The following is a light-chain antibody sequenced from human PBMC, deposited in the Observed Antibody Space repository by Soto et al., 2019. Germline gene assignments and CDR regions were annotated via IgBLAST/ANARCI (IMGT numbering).Light chain of an antibody. CDR3: QQYDILLT. CDR2: DAS. Sequence: DLQMTQSPSSLSASVGDRVTITCQASQDISNYLNWYQQKPGKAPKLLIYDASNLETGVPSRFSGSGSGTDFTFTISSLQPEDIATYYCQQYDILLTFGQGTKLEIK. J-gene: IGKJ2*01. V-gene: IGKV1-33*01. CDR1: QDISNY.